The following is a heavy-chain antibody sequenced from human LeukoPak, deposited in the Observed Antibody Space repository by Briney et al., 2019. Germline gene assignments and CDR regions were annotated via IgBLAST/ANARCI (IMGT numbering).Heavy chain of an antibody. Sequence: PGGSLRLSCAASGFTFSSYSMNWVRQAPGKGLEWVSSISSSSYIYYADSVKGRFTISRDNAKNSLYLQMNSLRAEDTAVYYCARDRLHDYGDYVDYWGQGTLVTVSS. D-gene: IGHD4-17*01. CDR2: ISSSSYI. V-gene: IGHV3-21*01. CDR3: ARDRLHDYGDYVDY. CDR1: GFTFSSYS. J-gene: IGHJ4*02.